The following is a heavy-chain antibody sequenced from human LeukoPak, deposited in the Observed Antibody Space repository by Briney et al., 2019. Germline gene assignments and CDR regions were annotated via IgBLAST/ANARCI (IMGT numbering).Heavy chain of an antibody. Sequence: PSETLSLTCTVSGGSISSYYWNWIRQPPGKGLEWIGYIYYTGNTNYNPSLKSRVTISADTSKNQFSLKLTSVTAADTAVYYCARRDYYGSGAGIFDIWGQGTMVTVSS. CDR1: GGSISSYY. V-gene: IGHV4-59*01. CDR2: IYYTGNT. D-gene: IGHD3-10*01. CDR3: ARRDYYGSGAGIFDI. J-gene: IGHJ3*02.